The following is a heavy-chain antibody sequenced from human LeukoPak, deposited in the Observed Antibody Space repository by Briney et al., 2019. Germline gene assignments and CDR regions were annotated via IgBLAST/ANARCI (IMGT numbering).Heavy chain of an antibody. D-gene: IGHD3-10*01. CDR3: AREMLWFGQEIFDY. Sequence: GGSLRLSCAASGFTFSSYGMHWVRQAPGKGLEWVAFIRYDGSNKYYADSVKGRFTISRDNSKNTLYLQMNSLRAEDTAVYYCAREMLWFGQEIFDYWGQGTLVTVSS. CDR2: IRYDGSNK. V-gene: IGHV3-30*02. J-gene: IGHJ4*02. CDR1: GFTFSSYG.